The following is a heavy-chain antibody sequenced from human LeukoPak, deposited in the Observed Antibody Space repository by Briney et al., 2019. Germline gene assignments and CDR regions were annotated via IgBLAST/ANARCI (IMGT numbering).Heavy chain of an antibody. D-gene: IGHD3-22*01. CDR3: AKTLYYYDSSGYYYFDY. V-gene: IGHV3-23*01. CDR1: GFTFSSYD. Sequence: HAGGSLRLSCAASGFTFSSYDMSWVRQAPGKGLEWVSAISGSGGSTYYADSVKGRFTISRDNSKNTLYLQMNSLRAEDTAVYYCAKTLYYYDSSGYYYFDYWGQGTLVTVSS. CDR2: ISGSGGST. J-gene: IGHJ4*02.